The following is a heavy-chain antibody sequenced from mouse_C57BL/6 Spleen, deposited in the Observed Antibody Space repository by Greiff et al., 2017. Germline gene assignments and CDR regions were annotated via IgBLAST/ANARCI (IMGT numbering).Heavy chain of an antibody. CDR1: GYSITSGYY. V-gene: IGHV3-6*01. Sequence: VQLQQSGPGLVKPSQSLSLTCSVTGYSITSGYYWNWIRQFPGNKLEWMGYISYDGSNNYNPSLKNRISITRDTSKNQFFLKLNSVTTEDTATYYCAREGYYGSSYGDFYAMDYWGQGTSVTVSS. J-gene: IGHJ4*01. CDR2: ISYDGSN. CDR3: AREGYYGSSYGDFYAMDY. D-gene: IGHD1-1*01.